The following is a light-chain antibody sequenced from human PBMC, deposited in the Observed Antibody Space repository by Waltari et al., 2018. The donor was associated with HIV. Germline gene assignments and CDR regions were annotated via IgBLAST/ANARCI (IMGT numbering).Light chain of an antibody. J-gene: IGLJ2*01. CDR3: QSYESGLGAVV. V-gene: IGLV1-40*01. CDR2: GNN. CDR1: RSNTGARYD. Sequence: QSVLTQPPSASGAPGQRVTISCPGCRSNTGARYDVHWYQRLPGTAPKPLIHGNNNRPSGVPDRFSGSKSGASVSLAIAGLQAEDEADYVCQSYESGLGAVVFGGGTKLTVL.